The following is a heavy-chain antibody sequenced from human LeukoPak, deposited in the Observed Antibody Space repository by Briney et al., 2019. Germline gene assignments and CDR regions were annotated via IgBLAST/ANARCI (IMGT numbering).Heavy chain of an antibody. D-gene: IGHD2-2*01. CDR2: ISAYNGNT. CDR3: AASRYCSSTSCYLFDY. CDR1: GYTFTSYG. V-gene: IGHV1-18*01. J-gene: IGHJ4*02. Sequence: ASVKVSCKASGYTFTSYGISWVRQAPGQGLEWMGWISAYNGNTNYAQKLQGRVTMTTDTSTGTAYMELRSLRSDDTAVYYCAASRYCSSTSCYLFDYWGQGTLVTVSS.